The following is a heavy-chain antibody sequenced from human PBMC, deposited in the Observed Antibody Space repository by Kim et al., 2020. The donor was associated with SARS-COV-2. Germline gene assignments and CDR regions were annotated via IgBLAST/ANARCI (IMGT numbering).Heavy chain of an antibody. Sequence: SETLSLTCTVSGGSISSSSYYWGWIRQPPGKGLEWIGSIYYSGSTYYNPSLKSRVTISVDTSKNQFSLKLSSVTAADTAVYYCAREPQVSWDRQGFDYWGQGTLVTVSS. J-gene: IGHJ4*02. V-gene: IGHV4-39*07. CDR3: AREPQVSWDRQGFDY. CDR1: GGSISSSSYY. CDR2: IYYSGST. D-gene: IGHD2-15*01.